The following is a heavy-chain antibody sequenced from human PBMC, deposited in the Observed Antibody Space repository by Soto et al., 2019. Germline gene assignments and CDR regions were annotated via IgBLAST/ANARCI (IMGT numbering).Heavy chain of an antibody. J-gene: IGHJ6*02. D-gene: IGHD5-18*01. Sequence: GGSLRLSCAASGFTFSSYGMHWVRQAPGKGLEWVAVISYDGSNKYYADSVKGRFTISRDNSKNTLYLQMNSLRAEDTAVYYCAKDLGYSYVSYYYGMDVWGQGTTVTVSS. CDR2: ISYDGSNK. V-gene: IGHV3-30*18. CDR3: AKDLGYSYVSYYYGMDV. CDR1: GFTFSSYG.